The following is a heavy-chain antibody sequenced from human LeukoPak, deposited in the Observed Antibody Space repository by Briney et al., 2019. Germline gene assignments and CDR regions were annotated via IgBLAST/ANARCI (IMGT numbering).Heavy chain of an antibody. CDR1: GYTFTSYA. CDR2: INAGNGNT. Sequence: GASVKVSCKASGYTFTSYAMHWVRQAPGQRLEWMGWINAGNGNTKYSQKFQGRVTITRDTSASTAYMELSSLRSEDTAVYYCARGKSGTPGHASLGKGGRGTLVTVSA. CDR3: ARGKSGTPGHASLGK. V-gene: IGHV1-3*01. D-gene: IGHD1-1*01. J-gene: IGHJ4*02.